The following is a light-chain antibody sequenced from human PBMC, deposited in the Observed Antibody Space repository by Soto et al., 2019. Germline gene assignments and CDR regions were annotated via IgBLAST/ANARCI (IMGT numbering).Light chain of an antibody. V-gene: IGKV3-15*01. CDR2: GAS. CDR1: QNIGGN. CDR3: QQYNNWPPYT. Sequence: VITHSPATLSASPGERVILSCRASQNIGGNLAWYQQRPGQAPRLLMYGASTRATETPARFSGSGSATDFTLTISSLQSEDFAVSYCQQYNNWPPYTFGQGTKVDIK. J-gene: IGKJ2*01.